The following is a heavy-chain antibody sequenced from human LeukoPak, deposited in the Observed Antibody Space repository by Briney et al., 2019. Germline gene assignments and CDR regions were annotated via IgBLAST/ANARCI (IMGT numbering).Heavy chain of an antibody. D-gene: IGHD2-2*01. Sequence: ASVKASCKASGYTFTGYYMHWVRQAPGPGLEGMGWINPNSGGTNYAQKFQGRVTMTRDTSISTAYMELSRLRSDDTAVYYCARGNSTGCFDYWGQGTLVTVSS. CDR1: GYTFTGYY. J-gene: IGHJ4*02. V-gene: IGHV1-2*02. CDR2: INPNSGGT. CDR3: ARGNSTGCFDY.